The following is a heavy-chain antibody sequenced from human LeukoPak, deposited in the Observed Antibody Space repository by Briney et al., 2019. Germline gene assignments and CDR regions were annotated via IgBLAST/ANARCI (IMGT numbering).Heavy chain of an antibody. CDR2: IYPGDSDT. CDR3: ARLNGAYSGYGPVDY. CDR1: GSSFTSYW. J-gene: IGHJ4*02. D-gene: IGHD5-12*01. V-gene: IGHV5-51*01. Sequence: GESLQISCQGSGSSFTSYWIGWVRQVPGKGLEWMGIIYPGDSDTRYSPSFQGQVTISADKSISTAYLQWSSLKASDTAMYYCARLNGAYSGYGPVDYWGQGTLVTVSS.